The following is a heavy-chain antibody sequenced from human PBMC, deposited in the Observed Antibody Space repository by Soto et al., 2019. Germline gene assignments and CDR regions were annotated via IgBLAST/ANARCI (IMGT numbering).Heavy chain of an antibody. CDR3: ARGASGGSSANYYGFDV. V-gene: IGHV3-72*01. CDR2: SRNKAHSYTT. CDR1: GFTFSDYY. J-gene: IGHJ6*02. D-gene: IGHD2-15*01. Sequence: EVRLVESGGGLVQPGGSLRLSCAASGFTFSDYYMDWVRQPPGKGLEWVGRSRNKAHSYTTIHAASVQGRFTVSRDSSKNSFYLQMDSLKTDDTAVYYCARGASGGSSANYYGFDVWGQGTTVIVSS.